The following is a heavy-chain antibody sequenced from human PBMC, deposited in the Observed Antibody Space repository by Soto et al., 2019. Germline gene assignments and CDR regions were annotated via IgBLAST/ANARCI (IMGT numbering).Heavy chain of an antibody. D-gene: IGHD1-26*01. J-gene: IGHJ4*01. CDR3: ARIRSDGNYLHLAY. Sequence: GSLRLSCAASGFTFSDSAMHWVRQASGKGLEWVGRTRSKGNNYAAAYAASVNGRFTVSRDDSKNTAYLQMNSLKTEDTAVYYCARIRSDGNYLHLAYWGQGTLVTVSS. CDR2: TRSKGNNYAA. CDR1: GFTFSDSA. V-gene: IGHV3-73*01.